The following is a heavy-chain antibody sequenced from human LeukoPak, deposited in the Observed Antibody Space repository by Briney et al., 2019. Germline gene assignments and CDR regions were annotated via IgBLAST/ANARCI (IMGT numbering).Heavy chain of an antibody. D-gene: IGHD6-13*01. CDR2: INHSGST. CDR1: GGSFRGYY. V-gene: IGHV4-34*01. CDR3: ARADGSSLWYYYYGMDV. J-gene: IGHJ6*02. Sequence: EPSETLSLTCAVYGGSFRGYYWSWIRQPPGKGLEWIGEINHSGSTNYNPSLKSRVTISVDTSKNQFSLKLSSVTAADTAVYYCARADGSSLWYYYYGMDVWGQGTTVTVSS.